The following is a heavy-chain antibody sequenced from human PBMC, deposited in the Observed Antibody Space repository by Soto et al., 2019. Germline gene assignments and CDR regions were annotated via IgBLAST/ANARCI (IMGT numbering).Heavy chain of an antibody. CDR1: GGSIRDYF. CDR2: IYYSGRT. Sequence: PSETLSLTCTVSGGSIRDYFWTWIRQPPWKGLEWIGYIYYSGRTNYNPSLKSRVSISVDTSKNQFSLQLRSVTAADTAVYYCARVGGDDFGDYGGFDSCGQGILVTVSS. D-gene: IGHD4-17*01. CDR3: ARVGGDDFGDYGGFDS. V-gene: IGHV4-59*01. J-gene: IGHJ4*02.